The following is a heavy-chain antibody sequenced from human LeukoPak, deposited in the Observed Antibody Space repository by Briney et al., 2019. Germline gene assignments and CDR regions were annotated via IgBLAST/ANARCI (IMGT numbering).Heavy chain of an antibody. Sequence: SETLSLTCAVYGGSFSGYYWSWIRQPPGKGLEWIGEINHSGSTNYNPSLKSRVTISVDTPKNQFSLKLSSVTAADTAVYYCARVGPHKDDYVWGSYRRPTDAFDIWGQGTMVTVSS. D-gene: IGHD3-16*02. CDR3: ARVGPHKDDYVWGSYRRPTDAFDI. CDR1: GGSFSGYY. J-gene: IGHJ3*02. CDR2: INHSGST. V-gene: IGHV4-34*01.